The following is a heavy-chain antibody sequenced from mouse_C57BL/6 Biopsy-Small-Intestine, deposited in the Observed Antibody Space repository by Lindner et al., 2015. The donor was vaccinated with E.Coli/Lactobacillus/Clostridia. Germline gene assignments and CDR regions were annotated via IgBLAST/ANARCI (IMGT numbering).Heavy chain of an antibody. CDR3: ARHEGGYEGAMDY. J-gene: IGHJ4*01. CDR2: GSI. Sequence: GSIKYNEKFKDKATLTADKSSSTVYMELSRLTSEDSAVYFCARHEGGYEGAMDYWGQGTSVTVSS. D-gene: IGHD2-12*01. V-gene: IGHV1-62-2*01.